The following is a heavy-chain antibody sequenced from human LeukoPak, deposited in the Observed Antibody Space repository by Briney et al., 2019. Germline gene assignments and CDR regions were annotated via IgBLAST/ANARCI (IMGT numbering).Heavy chain of an antibody. V-gene: IGHV3-30*04. CDR3: ARQAVAGPFDC. D-gene: IGHD6-19*01. CDR1: GFTFSSYA. CDR2: ISYDGSNK. J-gene: IGHJ4*02. Sequence: GGSLRLSCAASGFTFSSYAMHWVRQAPGKGLEWVAVISYDGSNKYYADSVKGRFTISRDNSKNTLYLQMNGLRAEDTAVYYCARQAVAGPFDCWGQGTLVTVSS.